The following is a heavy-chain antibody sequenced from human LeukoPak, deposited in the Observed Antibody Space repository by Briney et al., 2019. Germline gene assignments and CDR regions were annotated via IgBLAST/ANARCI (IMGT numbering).Heavy chain of an antibody. CDR3: ARDLGIPAAEYFDY. D-gene: IGHD6-13*01. V-gene: IGHV3-7*01. Sequence: GGSLRLSRAASGFTFSSSWMSWVRQVPGKGLEWVANIKQDGSEKNYVDSVKGRFTISRDNAKNSLYLQMNSLRAEDTAVYYCARDLGIPAAEYFDYWGQGTLVTVPS. CDR1: GFTFSSSW. CDR2: IKQDGSEK. J-gene: IGHJ4*02.